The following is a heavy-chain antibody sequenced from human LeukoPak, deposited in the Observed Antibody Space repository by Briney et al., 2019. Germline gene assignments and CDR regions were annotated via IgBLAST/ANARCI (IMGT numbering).Heavy chain of an antibody. J-gene: IGHJ4*02. D-gene: IGHD3-10*01. CDR1: GFTFSSYG. Sequence: PGGSLRLSCAASGFTFSSYGVSWVRQAPGKGLEWVSAISGSGGSTYYADSVKGRFTISRDNSKNTLYLQMNSLRAEDTAVYYCAKDRAPDNYGSGSYYNGPSYFDYWGQGTLVTVSS. CDR2: ISGSGGST. V-gene: IGHV3-23*01. CDR3: AKDRAPDNYGSGSYYNGPSYFDY.